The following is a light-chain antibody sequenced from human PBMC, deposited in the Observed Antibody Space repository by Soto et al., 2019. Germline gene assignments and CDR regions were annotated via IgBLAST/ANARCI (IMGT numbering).Light chain of an antibody. Sequence: IVLTHSPGTLSLSPWERATLSCRASQSVSSTYLAWYQQKPGQAPRLLIYGASSRATGIPDRFSGSGSGTDFTLTISRLEPEDFAVYYCQQYNNWPPITFGQGTRLEIK. CDR2: GAS. CDR1: QSVSSTY. V-gene: IGKV3-20*01. CDR3: QQYNNWPPIT. J-gene: IGKJ5*01.